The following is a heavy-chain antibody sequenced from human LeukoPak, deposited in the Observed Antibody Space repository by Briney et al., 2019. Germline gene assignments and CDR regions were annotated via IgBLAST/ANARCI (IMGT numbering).Heavy chain of an antibody. J-gene: IGHJ3*02. CDR3: ARGSYYYGSGSPGAFDI. CDR1: GFTFSSYW. D-gene: IGHD3-10*01. V-gene: IGHV3-74*01. CDR2: INSDGSST. Sequence: HPGGSLRLSCAASGFTFSSYWMHWVRQAPGKGLVWVSRINSDGSSTSYADSVKGRFTISRDNAKNSLYLQMNSLRAEDTAVYYCARGSYYYGSGSPGAFDIWGQGTMVTVSS.